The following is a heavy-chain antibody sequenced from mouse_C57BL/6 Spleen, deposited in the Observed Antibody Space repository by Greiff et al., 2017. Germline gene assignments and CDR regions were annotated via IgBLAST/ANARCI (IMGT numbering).Heavy chain of an antibody. V-gene: IGHV1-69*01. CDR3: AREDYYWFAD. CDR2: IDPSDSYT. D-gene: IGHD1-1*01. CDR1: GYTFTSYW. J-gene: IGHJ3*01. Sequence: QVQLQQPGAELVMPGASVKLSCKASGYTFTSYWMHWVKQRPGQGLEWIGEIDPSDSYTNYNQKFKGKSTLTVDKSSSTAYMQLSSLASEDSAVXYCAREDYYWFADWGQGTLVTVSA.